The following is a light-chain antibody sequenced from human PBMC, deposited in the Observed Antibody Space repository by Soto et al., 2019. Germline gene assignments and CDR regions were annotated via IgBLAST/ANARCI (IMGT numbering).Light chain of an antibody. CDR3: SSYASADNRV. CDR2: EVS. Sequence: HPASVSWSPGHSVTISCTGTSSDIGAYKYVSWYQQHPGKPPKLMIYEVSNRPSGVSHRFSGSKSGNTASLTISGLQAEEEADYDCSSYASADNRVFGGGTKVTVL. V-gene: IGLV2-14*01. J-gene: IGLJ3*02. CDR1: SSDIGAYKY.